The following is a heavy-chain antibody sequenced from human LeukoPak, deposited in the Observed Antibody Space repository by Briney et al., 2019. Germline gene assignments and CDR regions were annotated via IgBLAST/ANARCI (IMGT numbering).Heavy chain of an antibody. CDR1: GGSISSYY. D-gene: IGHD6-13*01. CDR2: IYYSGST. V-gene: IGHV4-59*01. Sequence: PSETLSLTCTVSGGSISSYYWSWIRQPPGKGLEWIGCIYYSGSTNYNPSLKSRVTISVDTSKNQFSLKLSSVTAADTAVYYCARVCCSSWYVLDYWGQGTLVTVSS. CDR3: ARVCCSSWYVLDY. J-gene: IGHJ4*02.